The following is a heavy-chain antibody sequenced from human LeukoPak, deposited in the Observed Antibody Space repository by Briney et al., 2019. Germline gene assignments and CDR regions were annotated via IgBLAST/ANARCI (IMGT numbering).Heavy chain of an antibody. CDR2: ISYDGSDE. J-gene: IGHJ4*02. D-gene: IGHD5-12*01. V-gene: IGHV3-30*04. CDR3: AKDLVSGYAQYYFDY. CDR1: GFTFSRFA. Sequence: GGSLRLSCVVSGFTFSRFAMHWVRQAPGKGLEWVAVISYDGSDEYYADSVRGRFTISRDNSKNTLYLQMNSLRAEDTAVYYCAKDLVSGYAQYYFDYWGQGTLVTVSS.